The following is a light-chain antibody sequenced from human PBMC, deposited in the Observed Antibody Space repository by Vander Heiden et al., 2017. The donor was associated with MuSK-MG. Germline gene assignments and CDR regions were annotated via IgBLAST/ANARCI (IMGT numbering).Light chain of an antibody. CDR2: GAS. CDR1: QSISSN. J-gene: IGKJ1*01. V-gene: IGKV3-15*01. Sequence: EIVMTQSPATLSVSPGERATLSCRASQSISSNLASYQQKPGQAPRLLIYGASTRATGFSARFSGSGSGTEFTLTISSLQSADFAVYYCQQDDDWARTFGQGTKVEIK. CDR3: QQDDDWART.